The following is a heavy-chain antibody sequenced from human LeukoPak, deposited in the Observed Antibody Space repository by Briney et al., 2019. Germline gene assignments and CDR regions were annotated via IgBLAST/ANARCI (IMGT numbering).Heavy chain of an antibody. CDR2: MYYIEPV. D-gene: IGHD1-1*01. CDR1: GGSISSYY. CDR3: AITGYPRRLIDVLDL. Sequence: KTSETLSLTCTVSGGSISSYYWSWIRQSPGKGLEWIGYMYYIEPVNYNPSFKSRVTISIDRSKNQSSLKLNSVTATDTAVYYCAITGYPRRLIDVLDLWGQGTAVTVSS. V-gene: IGHV4-59*08. J-gene: IGHJ3*01.